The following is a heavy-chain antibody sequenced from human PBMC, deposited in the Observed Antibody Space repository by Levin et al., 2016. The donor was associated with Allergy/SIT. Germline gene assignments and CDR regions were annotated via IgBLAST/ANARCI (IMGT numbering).Heavy chain of an antibody. D-gene: IGHD6-13*01. Sequence: GESLKISCAASGFTFSSYGMHWVRQAPGKGLEWVAVIWYDGSNKYYADSVKGRFTISRDNSKNTLYLQMNSLRAEDTAVYYCARSETRIAAAYFPPWTVADYYGMDVWGQGTTVTVSS. CDR1: GFTFSSYG. J-gene: IGHJ6*02. CDR3: ARSETRIAAAYFPPWTVADYYGMDV. CDR2: IWYDGSNK. V-gene: IGHV3-33*01.